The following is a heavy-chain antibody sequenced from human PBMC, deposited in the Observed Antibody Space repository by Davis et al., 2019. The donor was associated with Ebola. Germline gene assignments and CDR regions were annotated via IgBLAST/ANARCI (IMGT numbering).Heavy chain of an antibody. D-gene: IGHD2-21*02. V-gene: IGHV5-51*03. Sequence: GGSLRPSCKGSGSSFTNYWNGWVRQRPGIGLEWMGIIHPGDPDTRYSPSFQGQVTISSDKSITPAYLQWRSLKASDTAIYYCARRSAYCGGDCYLFDSWGQGTLVTVSS. J-gene: IGHJ4*02. CDR3: ARRSAYCGGDCYLFDS. CDR1: GSSFTNYW. CDR2: IHPGDPDT.